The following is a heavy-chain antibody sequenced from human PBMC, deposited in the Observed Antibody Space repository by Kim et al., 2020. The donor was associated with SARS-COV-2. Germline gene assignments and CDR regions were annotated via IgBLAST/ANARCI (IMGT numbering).Heavy chain of an antibody. J-gene: IGHJ3*02. CDR1: GGTFSSYA. CDR3: AREPYCGGDGYFLHAFDI. Sequence: SVKVSCKASGGTFSSYAISWVRQAPGQGLEWMGGIIPIFGTANYAQKFQGRVTITADESTSTDYMELSSRRSEDTAVYYCAREPYCGGDGYFLHAFDIWGQGTMVTVSS. D-gene: IGHD2-21*02. CDR2: IIPIFGTA. V-gene: IGHV1-69*13.